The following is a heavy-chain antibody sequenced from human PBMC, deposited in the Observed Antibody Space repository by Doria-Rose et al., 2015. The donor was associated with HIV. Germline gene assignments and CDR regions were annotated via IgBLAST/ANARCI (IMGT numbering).Heavy chain of an antibody. CDR3: ARIKSSRWYHKYYFDF. J-gene: IGHJ4*02. CDR2: IFSDDER. CDR1: GVSLSSPGMG. V-gene: IGHV2-26*01. Sequence: QVTLKESGPVLVKPTETLTLTCTVSGVSLSSPGMGVSWIRQPPGKAPEWIANIFSDDERSYTTSLKSRLTIARGTSKSQVVLTMTDMDPVDTATYYCARIKSSRWYHKYYFDFWGQGTLVIVSA. D-gene: IGHD6-13*01.